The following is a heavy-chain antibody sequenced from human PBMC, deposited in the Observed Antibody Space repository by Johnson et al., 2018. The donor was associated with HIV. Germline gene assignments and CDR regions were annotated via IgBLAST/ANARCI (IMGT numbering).Heavy chain of an antibody. Sequence: VQLVESGGGLIQPGGSLRLSCAASGFTVSSNYMSWVRQAPGKGLEWVSVIYSGGSTYYADSVKGRFTISRDNSKNTLYLQMNSLRAEDTAVYYCARGGYYYDSSGYIGGDAFDIWGQGTMVTVSS. CDR2: IYSGGST. CDR1: GFTVSSNY. J-gene: IGHJ3*02. V-gene: IGHV3-53*01. D-gene: IGHD3-22*01. CDR3: ARGGYYYDSSGYIGGDAFDI.